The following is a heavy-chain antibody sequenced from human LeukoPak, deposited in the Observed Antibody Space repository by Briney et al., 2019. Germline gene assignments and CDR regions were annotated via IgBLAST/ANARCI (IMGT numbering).Heavy chain of an antibody. CDR2: IGTAGDT. CDR3: ARVGRYYGMDV. CDR1: GFTVSSCD. Sequence: GGSLRLSCSASGFTVSSCDMLWVRQATGKGLEWVSAIGTAGDTYYPGSVKGRFTISRENAKNSLYLQMNSLRAGDTAVYYCARVGRYYGMDVGVQGTTVTVSS. V-gene: IGHV3-13*04. J-gene: IGHJ6*02.